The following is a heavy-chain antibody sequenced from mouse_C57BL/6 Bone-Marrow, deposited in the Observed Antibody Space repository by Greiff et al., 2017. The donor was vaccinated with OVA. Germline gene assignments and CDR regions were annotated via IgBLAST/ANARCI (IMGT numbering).Heavy chain of an antibody. CDR1: GFTFSSYA. CDR3: ARRLRRFAY. CDR2: ISDGCSYT. D-gene: IGHD2-2*01. Sequence: EVQLVESGGGLVKPGGSLKLSCAASGFTFSSYAMSWVRQTPEKRLEWVATISDGCSYTYYPDNVKGRFTISRYNAKNNLYLQMSHLKSEDTAMYYCARRLRRFAYWGQGTLVTVSA. J-gene: IGHJ3*01. V-gene: IGHV5-4*01.